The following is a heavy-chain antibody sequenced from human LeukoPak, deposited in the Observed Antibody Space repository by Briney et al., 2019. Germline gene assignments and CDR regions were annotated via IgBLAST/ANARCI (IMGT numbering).Heavy chain of an antibody. CDR3: ARDLMGIAYRGAFYY. J-gene: IGHJ4*02. Sequence: QPGGSLRLSCAAYGFTFSSNAMHWVRQAPGKGLEWVAVISYDGSNKYYADSVKGRFTISRDNAKNSLYLQMNSLRAEDTAVYYCARDLMGIAYRGAFYYWGQGTLVTVSS. CDR2: ISYDGSNK. CDR1: GFTFSSNA. D-gene: IGHD6-13*01. V-gene: IGHV3-30*04.